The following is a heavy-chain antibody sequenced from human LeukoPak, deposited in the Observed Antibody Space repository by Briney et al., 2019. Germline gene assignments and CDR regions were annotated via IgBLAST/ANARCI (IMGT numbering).Heavy chain of an antibody. Sequence: SVKVSCKASVFTFTSSAVQWVRQARGQRLEWIGWIVVGSGNTNYAQKFQERVTITRDMSTSTVYMELSSLRSEDTAVYYCAAEGRPTVVTFRKGAVDLWGQGTMVTVSS. V-gene: IGHV1-58*01. CDR3: AAEGRPTVVTFRKGAVDL. CDR2: IVVGSGNT. D-gene: IGHD4-23*01. J-gene: IGHJ3*01. CDR1: VFTFTSSA.